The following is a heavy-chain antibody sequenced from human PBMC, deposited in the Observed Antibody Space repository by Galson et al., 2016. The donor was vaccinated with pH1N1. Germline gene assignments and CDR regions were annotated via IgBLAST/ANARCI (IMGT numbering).Heavy chain of an antibody. V-gene: IGHV3-7*01. J-gene: IGHJ4*02. CDR3: AKAIAQAVSY. D-gene: IGHD2-15*01. Sequence: SLRLSCAASGFSLSTFWMTWVRQAPGKGLEWVANINQDGSGKYYLDSVKGRFTISRDNAKNSLYLQMDSLRAEDTAVYYCAKAIAQAVSYWGQGTLVTVSS. CDR2: INQDGSGK. CDR1: GFSLSTFW.